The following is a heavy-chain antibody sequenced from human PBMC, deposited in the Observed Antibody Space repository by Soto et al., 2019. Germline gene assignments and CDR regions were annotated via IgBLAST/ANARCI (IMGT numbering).Heavy chain of an antibody. CDR2: IWYDGSNK. CDR3: AREDGYYYDSSGDPRYYYYYGMDV. J-gene: IGHJ6*02. V-gene: IGHV3-33*08. Sequence: PGGSLRLSCLASGFTFSNHALHWVRQAPGKGLEWVAVIWYDGSNKYYADSVKGRFTISRDNSKNTLYLQMNSLRAEDTAVYYCAREDGYYYDSSGDPRYYYYYGMDVWGQGTTVTVSS. D-gene: IGHD3-22*01. CDR1: GFTFSNHA.